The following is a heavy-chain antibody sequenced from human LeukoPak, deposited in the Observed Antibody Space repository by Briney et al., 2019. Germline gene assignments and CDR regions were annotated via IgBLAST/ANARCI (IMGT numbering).Heavy chain of an antibody. V-gene: IGHV4-59*01. CDR1: GGSISSYY. CDR3: AKIAAAGTLAFDS. D-gene: IGHD6-13*01. Sequence: PSETLSLTCTVSGGSISSYYWTWIRQPPGKGLEWIGYIYYSGITNYNPSLKSRISTSVDTSKNQFYLKLNSVTAADTAVYHCAKIAAAGTLAFDSWGQGTLVTVSS. CDR2: IYYSGIT. J-gene: IGHJ4*02.